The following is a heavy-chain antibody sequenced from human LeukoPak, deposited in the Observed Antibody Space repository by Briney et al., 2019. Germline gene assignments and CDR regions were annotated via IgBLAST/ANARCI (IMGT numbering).Heavy chain of an antibody. CDR3: AREGSSSCFDY. CDR1: GGSISSYY. D-gene: IGHD6-13*01. Sequence: KASETLSLTCTVSGGSISSYYWSWIRQPPGKGLEWIGYIYYSGSTDCNPSLKSRVTISVDTSKNQFSLKLSSVTAADTAVYYCAREGSSSCFDYWGQGTLVTVSS. J-gene: IGHJ4*02. CDR2: IYYSGST. V-gene: IGHV4-59*01.